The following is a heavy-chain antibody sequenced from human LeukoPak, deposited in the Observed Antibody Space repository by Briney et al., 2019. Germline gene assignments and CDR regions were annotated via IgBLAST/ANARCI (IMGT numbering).Heavy chain of an antibody. D-gene: IGHD4-17*01. Sequence: GGSLRLSCAASGFTVSTNYMSWVRQAPGEGLEWVSVIYSGGDTYYADSVKGRFTISRDNSKNTVYLQLNSLRVEDTAVYYCTSADYGAYDYWGQGTLVTVSS. CDR2: IYSGGDT. J-gene: IGHJ4*02. V-gene: IGHV3-53*01. CDR1: GFTVSTNY. CDR3: TSADYGAYDY.